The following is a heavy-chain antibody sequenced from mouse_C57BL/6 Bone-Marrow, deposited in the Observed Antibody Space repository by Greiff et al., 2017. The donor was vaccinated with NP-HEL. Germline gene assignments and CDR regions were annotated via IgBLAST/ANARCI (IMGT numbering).Heavy chain of an antibody. CDR2: INPYNGGT. J-gene: IGHJ2*01. V-gene: IGHV1-19*01. CDR1: GYTFTDYY. Sequence: EVQLQQSGPVLVKPGASVKMSCKASGYTFTDYYMNWVKQSHGKSLEWIGVINPYNGGTSYNQKFKGKATLTVDKSSSTAYMELNSLTSEYSAVYYCARGGLFFDYWGQGTTLTVSS. CDR3: ARGGLFFDY.